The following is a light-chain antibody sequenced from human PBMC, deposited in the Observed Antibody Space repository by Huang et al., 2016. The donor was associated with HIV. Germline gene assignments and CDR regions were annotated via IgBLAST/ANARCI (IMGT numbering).Light chain of an antibody. J-gene: IGKJ2*01. CDR3: QQYGSSPPYT. V-gene: IGKV3-20*01. CDR2: GAS. CDR1: QSISSTF. Sequence: EIVLTQSPGTLSLSPGERATLSCRASQSISSTFLAWYQQKPGQAPRLLIYGASSRATGIPDRFGGSGSGTDFTLTISRLEPDDFAVYYCQQYGSSPPYTFGQGTKLEIK.